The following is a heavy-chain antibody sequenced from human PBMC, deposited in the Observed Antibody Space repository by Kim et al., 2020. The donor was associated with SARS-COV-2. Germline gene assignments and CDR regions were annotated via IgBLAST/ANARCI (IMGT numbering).Heavy chain of an antibody. CDR1: GFTFSSYA. CDR3: AKDRAAAAGTGQFDY. CDR2: ISGSGYNT. J-gene: IGHJ4*02. D-gene: IGHD6-13*01. Sequence: GSLRLSCAASGFTFSSYAMTWVRQAPGKGLEWVSAISGSGYNTYYADSVRGRFTISRDSSQNTLFLQVTSLRDDDTAVYYCAKDRAAAAGTGQFDYWGQGTLVTVAS. V-gene: IGHV3-23*01.